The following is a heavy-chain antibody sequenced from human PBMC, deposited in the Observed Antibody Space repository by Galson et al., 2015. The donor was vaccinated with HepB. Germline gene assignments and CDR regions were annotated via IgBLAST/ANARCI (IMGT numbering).Heavy chain of an antibody. D-gene: IGHD2-15*01. CDR3: ASRPAAKVATPWDY. V-gene: IGHV3-23*01. CDR1: GFSFSTYA. J-gene: IGHJ4*02. Sequence: SLRLSCAASGFSFSTYAMSWVRQAPGTGLEWVSGISGTGDNTYYGGSVRGRFTISRDSSKNTLYLQMNSLRAEDTAVYYCASRPAAKVATPWDYWGQGTLVTVSS. CDR2: ISGTGDNT.